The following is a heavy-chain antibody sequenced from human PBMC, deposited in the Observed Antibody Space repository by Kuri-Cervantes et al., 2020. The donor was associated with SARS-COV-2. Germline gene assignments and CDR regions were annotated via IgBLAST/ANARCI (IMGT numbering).Heavy chain of an antibody. CDR2: FDPEDGET. D-gene: IGHD2-2*01. Sequence: ASVKVSCKASGDSFSSYSFNWVRQAPGKGLEWMGGFDPEDGETIYAQKFQGRVTMTEDTSTDTAYMELSSLRSEDTAVYYCATGPAAIVGGWFDPWGQGTLVTVSS. CDR3: ATGPAAIVGGWFDP. J-gene: IGHJ5*02. CDR1: GDSFSSYS. V-gene: IGHV1-24*01.